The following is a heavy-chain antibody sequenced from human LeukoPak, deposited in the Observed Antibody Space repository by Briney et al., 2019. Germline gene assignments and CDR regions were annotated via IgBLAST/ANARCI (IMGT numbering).Heavy chain of an antibody. Sequence: ASVKVSCKASGGTFSSYTLIWVRQAPGQGLEWMGGIIPIFGTANYAQKFQGRVTITADESTSTAYMELTSLRSEDTAMYYCARVRMGNQLLFGFDPWGQGTLVTVSS. D-gene: IGHD2-2*01. CDR3: ARVRMGNQLLFGFDP. V-gene: IGHV1-69*13. J-gene: IGHJ5*02. CDR1: GGTFSSYT. CDR2: IIPIFGTA.